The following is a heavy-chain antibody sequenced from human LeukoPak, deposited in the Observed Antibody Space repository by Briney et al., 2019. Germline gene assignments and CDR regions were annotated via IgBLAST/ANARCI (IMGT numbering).Heavy chain of an antibody. CDR1: GGTFSSYA. CDR3: ASGLRYFDWSQIMDV. V-gene: IGHV1-69*13. J-gene: IGHJ6*02. D-gene: IGHD3-9*01. CDR2: IIPIFGTA. Sequence: SVKVSCKASGGTFSSYAISWVRQAPGQGLEWREGIIPIFGTANYAQKFQGRVTITADESTSTAYMERSSLRSEDTAVYNCASGLRYFDWSQIMDVWGQGTPVTISS.